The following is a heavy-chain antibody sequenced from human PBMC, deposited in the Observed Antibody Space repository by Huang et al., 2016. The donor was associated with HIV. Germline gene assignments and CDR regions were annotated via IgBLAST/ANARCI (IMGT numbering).Heavy chain of an antibody. CDR1: GYTVSELS. J-gene: IGHJ3*02. CDR2: LGPEEGET. V-gene: IGHV1-24*01. Sequence: QVQLVESGAELKKPGASVRVSCKVSGYTVSELSLHWVRQAPEKGLEWMGGLGPEEGETIYAKRVQGRVTMTEDTSTDTAYMELSSLRPEDTAVYYCATSTPDVGAGVLRSAFDIWGQGTMVTVSS. D-gene: IGHD2-15*01. CDR3: ATSTPDVGAGVLRSAFDI.